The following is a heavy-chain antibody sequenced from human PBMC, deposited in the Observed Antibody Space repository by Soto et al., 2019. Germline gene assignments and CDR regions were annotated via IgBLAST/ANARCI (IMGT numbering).Heavy chain of an antibody. CDR1: GFAFSSYW. CDR3: XRDQSTXXXFDA. V-gene: IGHV3-74*03. Sequence: EVQLVQSGGGLVQPGGSLRLSCGASGFAFSSYWMHWVRQVPGKGLVWVSRINGDGSDIKYADSVKGRFTISRDNAKXXXXXXXXXXXXXXXXXXXXXRDQSTXXXFDAWGQGTLVTVSS. J-gene: IGHJ5*02. D-gene: IGHD2-2*01. CDR2: INGDGSDI.